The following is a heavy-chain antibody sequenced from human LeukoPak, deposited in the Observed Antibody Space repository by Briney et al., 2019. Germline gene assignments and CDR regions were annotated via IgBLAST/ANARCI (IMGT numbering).Heavy chain of an antibody. CDR1: GGSFSGYY. J-gene: IGHJ3*02. Sequence: SETLSLTCAVYGGSFSGYYWSWIRQPPGKGLEWIGYIYYSGSTNYNPSLKSRVTISVDTSKNQFSLKLSSVTAADTAVYYCARGYGSGSYDAFDIWGQGTMVTVSS. D-gene: IGHD3-10*01. CDR2: IYYSGST. V-gene: IGHV4-59*01. CDR3: ARGYGSGSYDAFDI.